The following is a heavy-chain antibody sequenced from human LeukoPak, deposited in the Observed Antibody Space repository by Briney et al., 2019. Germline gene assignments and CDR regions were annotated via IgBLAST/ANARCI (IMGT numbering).Heavy chain of an antibody. CDR2: IYYNGST. D-gene: IGHD3-16*01. CDR1: GGSISSYY. V-gene: IGHV4-59*08. J-gene: IGHJ4*02. CDR3: ARKGVSDLYYFDS. Sequence: KPSETLSLTCTVSGGSISSYYWSWIRQLPEKGLEWMGNIYYNGSTNYNSSLKSRVTISVDTSKHQISLTLRSVTAADTAVYYCARKGVSDLYYFDSWGQGTLVTVSS.